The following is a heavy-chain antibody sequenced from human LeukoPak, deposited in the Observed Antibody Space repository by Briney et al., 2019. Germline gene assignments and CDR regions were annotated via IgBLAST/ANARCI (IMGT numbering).Heavy chain of an antibody. D-gene: IGHD4-17*01. Sequence: SETLSLTCTVRVGSISSYYWSWIRQPAGKGLEWIGRIYTSGSTNSNPSPKSRVTMSVDTSKNQSSLKLSSVTAADTAVYYCARDGTVGHAFDIWGQGTMVTVSS. CDR1: VGSISSYY. CDR2: IYTSGST. V-gene: IGHV4-4*07. J-gene: IGHJ3*02. CDR3: ARDGTVGHAFDI.